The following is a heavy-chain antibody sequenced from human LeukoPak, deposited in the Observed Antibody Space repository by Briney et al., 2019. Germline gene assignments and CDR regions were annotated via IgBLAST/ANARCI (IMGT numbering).Heavy chain of an antibody. CDR1: GFTFSDHE. CDR2: IDSSGTII. Sequence: PGGCLRLSCAASGFTFSDHEMNWVRQAPGKGLERPSYIDSSGTIIYDADSAKGRFTISRDNAKNSLYLQLSNLRVEDTAFYYCARGWFDAWGRGTLVTVSS. CDR3: ARGWFDA. J-gene: IGHJ5*02. V-gene: IGHV3-48*03.